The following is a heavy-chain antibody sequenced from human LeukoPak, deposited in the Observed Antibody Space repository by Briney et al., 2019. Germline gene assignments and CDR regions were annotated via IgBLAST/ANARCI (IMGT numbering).Heavy chain of an antibody. CDR3: AMQVGIYGDYNNWFDP. CDR2: VDYSGNT. Sequence: SETLSLTCTVSGASLNNYYWNSVRQPPGHELEWIGNVDYSGNTRHNPSLKRRVTISLDISKNHFSLRLSSVTAADTAVYYCAMQVGIYGDYNNWFDPWGQGARVTVSS. J-gene: IGHJ5*02. D-gene: IGHD4-17*01. V-gene: IGHV4-59*08. CDR1: GASLNNYY.